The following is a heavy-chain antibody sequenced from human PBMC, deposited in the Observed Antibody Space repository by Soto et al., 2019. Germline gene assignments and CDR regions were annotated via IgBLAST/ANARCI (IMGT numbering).Heavy chain of an antibody. CDR2: INPSCGST. Sequence: QVQLVQSGAEVKKPGASVKVSCKASGYTFTSYYMHWVRQAPGQGLEWMGIINPSCGSTSYAQKFQSRVTMTRDTSTSTVYMELSSLRSEDTAVYYGARGNYPVPFDYWGQGTLVTVSS. J-gene: IGHJ4*02. V-gene: IGHV1-46*01. CDR1: GYTFTSYY. CDR3: ARGNYPVPFDY. D-gene: IGHD1-7*01.